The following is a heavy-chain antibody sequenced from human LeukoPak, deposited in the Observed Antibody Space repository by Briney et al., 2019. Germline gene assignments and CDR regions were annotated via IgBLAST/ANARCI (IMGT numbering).Heavy chain of an antibody. Sequence: GGSLRLSCAASGFTFSDYYMSWIRQAPGKGLEWVSYISSSGSTIYYADSVKGRFTISRDNAKNSLYLQTNSLRAEDTAVYYCARDAYQPLLYPNYFDYWGQGTLVTVSS. CDR2: ISSSGSTI. CDR3: ARDAYQPLLYPNYFDY. V-gene: IGHV3-11*01. D-gene: IGHD2-2*02. J-gene: IGHJ4*02. CDR1: GFTFSDYY.